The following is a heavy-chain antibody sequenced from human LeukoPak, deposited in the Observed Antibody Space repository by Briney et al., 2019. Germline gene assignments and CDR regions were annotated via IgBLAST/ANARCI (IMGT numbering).Heavy chain of an antibody. D-gene: IGHD2-2*01. Sequence: ASVKVSCKVSVYTLTELSMHWVRQAPGKGLEWMGGFDPGDGETIYAQKFQGRVTMTEDTSTDTAYMELSRLRSDDTAVYYCATLGYCSSTSCPQLLYFDYWGQGTLVTVSS. CDR3: ATLGYCSSTSCPQLLYFDY. V-gene: IGHV1-24*01. CDR2: FDPGDGET. J-gene: IGHJ4*02. CDR1: VYTLTELS.